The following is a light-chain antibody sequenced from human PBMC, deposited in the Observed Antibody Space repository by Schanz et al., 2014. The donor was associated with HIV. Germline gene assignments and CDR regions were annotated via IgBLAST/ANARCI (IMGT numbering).Light chain of an antibody. CDR1: VSNVGSNS. CDR2: RYT. J-gene: IGLJ3*02. CDR3: ASWDDSLKGPV. V-gene: IGLV1-44*01. Sequence: QSVLTQPPSASGTPGQRVTISCSGSVSNVGSNSVNWYQQFPGAAPKLLIYRYTQRPSGVPDRFSGSRSGTSASLAISVLQAEDEADYYCASWDDSLKGPVFGGGTKLTVL.